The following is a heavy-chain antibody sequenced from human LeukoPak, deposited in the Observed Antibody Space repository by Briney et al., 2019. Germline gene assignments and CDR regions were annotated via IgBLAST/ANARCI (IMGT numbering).Heavy chain of an antibody. CDR3: ARDPGGQWLVEF. D-gene: IGHD6-19*01. Sequence: GGSLRLSCAASGFTFSSYSMNWVRQAPGKGLVWVSRINSDGSSTSYADSVKGRFTISRDNAKNTLYLQMNSLRAEDTAVYYCARDPGGQWLVEFWGQGTLVTVSS. CDR1: GFTFSSYS. V-gene: IGHV3-74*01. CDR2: INSDGSST. J-gene: IGHJ4*02.